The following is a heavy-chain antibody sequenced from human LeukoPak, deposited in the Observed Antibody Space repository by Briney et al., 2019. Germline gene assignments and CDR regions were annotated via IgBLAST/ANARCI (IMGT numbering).Heavy chain of an antibody. D-gene: IGHD5-12*01. CDR3: ARGSLRNAFDT. Sequence: GGSLRLSCAASGVTFSSYSMNWVRQAPGKGLEWVSSISSSSSYIYYADSVKGRFTISGDNAKNSLYLQMNRLRAEETVVYYCARGSLRNAFDTWGQGTLVTASS. CDR1: GVTFSSYS. J-gene: IGHJ3*02. V-gene: IGHV3-21*01. CDR2: ISSSSSYI.